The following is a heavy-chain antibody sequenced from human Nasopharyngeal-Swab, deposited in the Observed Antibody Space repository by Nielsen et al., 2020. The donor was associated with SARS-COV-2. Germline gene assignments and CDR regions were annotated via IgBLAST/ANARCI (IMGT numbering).Heavy chain of an antibody. D-gene: IGHD6-13*01. Sequence: ATGQGREGMGWIGAYNGNTNYAQKLQGRVTMSTDTSTSTAYMELRSLRSDNTAVYYCARAGIAAAGDFDYWGQGTLVTVSS. CDR2: IGAYNGNT. J-gene: IGHJ4*02. CDR3: ARAGIAAAGDFDY. V-gene: IGHV1-18*01.